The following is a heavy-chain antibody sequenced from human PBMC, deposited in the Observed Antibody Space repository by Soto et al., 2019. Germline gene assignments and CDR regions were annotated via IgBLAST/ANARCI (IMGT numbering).Heavy chain of an antibody. Sequence: PGGSLRFSCAASGFTFSSYGMHWVRQAPGKGLEWVSAISGSGGSTYYADSVKGRFTISRDNSKNTLYLQMNSLRAEDTAVYYCAKDRQQLVPDYFAYRGQGTLVTVSS. CDR3: AKDRQQLVPDYFAY. J-gene: IGHJ4*02. CDR1: GFTFSSYG. V-gene: IGHV3-23*01. CDR2: ISGSGGST. D-gene: IGHD6-13*01.